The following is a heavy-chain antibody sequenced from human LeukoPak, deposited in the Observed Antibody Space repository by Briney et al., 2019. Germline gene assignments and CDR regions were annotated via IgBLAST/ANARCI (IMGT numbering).Heavy chain of an antibody. CDR1: EYSFTSYW. J-gene: IGHJ3*02. Sequence: GESLKISCKGSEYSFTSYWIGWVRQMPGKGLEWMGIIYPDDSDTRYSPSFQGQVTISADKSISTAYLQWSSLKASDTAMYCCARRLRYCSGGSCYSQAFDIWGQGTMVTVSS. CDR2: IYPDDSDT. V-gene: IGHV5-51*01. CDR3: ARRLRYCSGGSCYSQAFDI. D-gene: IGHD2-15*01.